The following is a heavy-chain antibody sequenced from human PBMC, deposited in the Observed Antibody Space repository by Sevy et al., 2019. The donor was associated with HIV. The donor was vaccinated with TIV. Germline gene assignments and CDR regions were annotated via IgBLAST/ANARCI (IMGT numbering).Heavy chain of an antibody. CDR3: AKDPPNQDYYDSSSSGYFDS. Sequence: GGSLRLSCLASGFTFSDPWMSWVRQAPGKGLQWVSVISTSGDNTYYADSVKGRFTISRDNSKNILYLQMSSLSAEDTAVYFCAKDPPNQDYYDSSSSGYFDSWGQGTLVTVSS. V-gene: IGHV3-23*01. CDR2: ISTSGDNT. D-gene: IGHD3-22*01. J-gene: IGHJ4*02. CDR1: GFTFSDPW.